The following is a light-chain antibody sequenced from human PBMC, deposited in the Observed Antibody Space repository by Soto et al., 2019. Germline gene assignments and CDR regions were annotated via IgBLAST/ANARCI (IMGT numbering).Light chain of an antibody. J-gene: IGKJ5*01. CDR2: DAS. Sequence: DIQMTQSPSSLSASVGDRVTITCQASQDITNYLNWYQQKPGKAPKLLIYDASNLETGVPSRFSGSGSGTDFTFTISNLQPEDIATYYCPHYDNFPITFAQGTRLEIK. CDR3: PHYDNFPIT. CDR1: QDITNY. V-gene: IGKV1-33*01.